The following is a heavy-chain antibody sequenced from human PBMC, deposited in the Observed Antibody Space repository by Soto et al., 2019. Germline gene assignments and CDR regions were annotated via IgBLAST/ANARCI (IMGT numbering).Heavy chain of an antibody. V-gene: IGHV3-30-3*01. Sequence: QVQLVESGGGVVQPGRSLRLSCAASGFTFSNYAMHWVRQAPGKGLEWVAVISYDGSNKYYADSVKGRFTISRDNSKNTLYLQMNSLRAEETAVYYCARAGSCISTSCYRCGMDVWCQGTTVTVSS. CDR1: GFTFSNYA. CDR3: ARAGSCISTSCYRCGMDV. J-gene: IGHJ6*02. D-gene: IGHD2-2*01. CDR2: ISYDGSNK.